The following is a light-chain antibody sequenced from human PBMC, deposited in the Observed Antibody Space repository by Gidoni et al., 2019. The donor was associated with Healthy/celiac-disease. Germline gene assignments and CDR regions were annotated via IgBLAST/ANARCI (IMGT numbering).Light chain of an antibody. Sequence: FALTQPRSVSGSPGQSVTLSCTGTSSDVGGYNYVSWYQQHPGKAPKVMIYDVSKRPPGVPDRFSGSKSGNTASLNISGLQAEDEAEYYCCSYAGSYSYVFGTGAKVTVL. CDR1: SSDVGGYNY. CDR2: DVS. J-gene: IGLJ1*01. V-gene: IGLV2-11*01. CDR3: CSYAGSYSYV.